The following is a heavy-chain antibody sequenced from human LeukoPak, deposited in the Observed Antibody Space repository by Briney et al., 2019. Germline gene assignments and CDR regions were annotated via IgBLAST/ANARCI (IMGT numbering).Heavy chain of an antibody. CDR2: ISYDGSNK. Sequence: GALRLSCAASGFTFSSYAMHWVRQAPGKGLEWVAVISYDGSNKYYADSVKGRFTISRDNSKNTLFLQMSSVRAEDTAVYYCAKDGSSPIFGYNWFDPWGQGTLVTVSS. D-gene: IGHD3-3*01. V-gene: IGHV3-30*04. CDR3: AKDGSSPIFGYNWFDP. CDR1: GFTFSSYA. J-gene: IGHJ5*02.